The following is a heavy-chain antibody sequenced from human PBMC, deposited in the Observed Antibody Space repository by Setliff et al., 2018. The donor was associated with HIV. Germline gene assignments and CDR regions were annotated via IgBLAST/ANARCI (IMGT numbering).Heavy chain of an antibody. J-gene: IGHJ4*02. CDR1: GFSFSNSW. CDR2: VHTDGRTT. CDR3: AIHFDTSGHYSPIDS. Sequence: PGGSLRLSCAASGFSFSNSWMHWVRQAPGKGLVWVSRVHTDGRTTMYADSVKGRFTISRDNAKNTLYLQMNSLRAEDTAVYYCAIHFDTSGHYSPIDSWGQGTLVTVSS. V-gene: IGHV3-74*03. D-gene: IGHD3-22*01.